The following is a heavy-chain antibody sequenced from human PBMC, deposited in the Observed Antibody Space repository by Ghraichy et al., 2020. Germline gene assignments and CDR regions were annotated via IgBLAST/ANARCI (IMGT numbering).Heavy chain of an antibody. J-gene: IGHJ2*01. CDR3: ATGTPYCGGDCPGEGPGYFDL. CDR1: GYTLTELS. CDR2: FDPEDGET. V-gene: IGHV1-24*01. Sequence: GESLNISCKVSGYTLTELSMHWVRQAPGKGLEWMGGFDPEDGETIYAQKFQGRVTMTEDTSTDTAYMELSSLRSEDTAVYYCATGTPYCGGDCPGEGPGYFDLWGRGTLVTVSS. D-gene: IGHD2-21*02.